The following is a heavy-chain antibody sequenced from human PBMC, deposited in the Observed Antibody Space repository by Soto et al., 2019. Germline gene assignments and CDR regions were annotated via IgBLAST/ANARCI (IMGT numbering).Heavy chain of an antibody. CDR1: GFTFSSYW. D-gene: IGHD6-6*01. J-gene: IGHJ4*02. CDR3: ARGETRQSSSSVY. CDR2: INTDGSST. V-gene: IGHV3-74*01. Sequence: EVQLVESGGGLVQPGGSLRLSCAASGFTFSSYWMHWVRQAPGKGLVWVSRINTDGSSTSYADSVKGRFTISRDNAKTTLYLQMNSLTAEDTAVYFCARGETRQSSSSVYWGQGTLVTVSS.